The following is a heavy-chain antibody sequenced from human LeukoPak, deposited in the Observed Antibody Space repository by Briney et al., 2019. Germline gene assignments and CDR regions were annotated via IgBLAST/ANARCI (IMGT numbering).Heavy chain of an antibody. V-gene: IGHV1-8*03. CDR2: MNPNSGNT. CDR1: GYTFTGYY. Sequence: ASVKVSCKASGYTFTGYYMHWVRQATGQGLEWMGWMNPNSGNTGYAQKFQGRVTITRNTSISTAYMELSSLRSEDTAVYYCARGLYCSSTSCPPTDFDYWGQGTLVTVSS. CDR3: ARGLYCSSTSCPPTDFDY. D-gene: IGHD2-2*01. J-gene: IGHJ4*02.